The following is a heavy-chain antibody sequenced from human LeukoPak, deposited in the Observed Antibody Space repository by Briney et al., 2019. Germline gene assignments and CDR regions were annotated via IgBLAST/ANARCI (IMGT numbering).Heavy chain of an antibody. CDR3: AKGPSITMVRGDLYYYMDV. Sequence: PGGSLRLSCAASGFTFSSYGMHWVRQAPGKGLEWVAVISYDGSNKYYADSVKGRFTISRDNSKNTLYLQMNSLRAEDTAVYYCAKGPSITMVRGDLYYYMDVWGKGTTVTVSS. CDR1: GFTFSSYG. D-gene: IGHD3-10*01. V-gene: IGHV3-30*18. CDR2: ISYDGSNK. J-gene: IGHJ6*03.